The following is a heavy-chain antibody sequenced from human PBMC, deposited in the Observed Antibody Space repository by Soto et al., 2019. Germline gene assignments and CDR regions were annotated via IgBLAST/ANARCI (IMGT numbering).Heavy chain of an antibody. Sequence: PSETLSLTCAVSGYSISSGYYWGWIRQPPGKGLEWIGSIYHSGSTYYNPSLKSRVTISVDTSKNQFSLKLSSVTAADTAVYYCARVLISIVDIVATIGFDYWGQGTLVTVSS. CDR3: ARVLISIVDIVATIGFDY. CDR1: GYSISSGYY. V-gene: IGHV4-38-2*01. CDR2: IYHSGST. J-gene: IGHJ4*02. D-gene: IGHD5-12*01.